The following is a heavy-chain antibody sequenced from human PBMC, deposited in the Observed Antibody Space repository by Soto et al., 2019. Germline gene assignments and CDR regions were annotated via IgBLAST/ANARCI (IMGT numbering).Heavy chain of an antibody. D-gene: IGHD2-8*01. CDR2: IVVGSGNT. CDR1: GYTFTSYG. CDR3: AALAPSDIVLPYYYYGMDV. J-gene: IGHJ6*02. Sequence: SVKVSCKASGYTFTSYGISWVRQARGQRLEWIGWIVVGSGNTNYAQKFQERVTITRDMSTSTAYMELSSLRSEDTAVYYCAALAPSDIVLPYYYYGMDVWGQGTTVTVSS. V-gene: IGHV1-58*02.